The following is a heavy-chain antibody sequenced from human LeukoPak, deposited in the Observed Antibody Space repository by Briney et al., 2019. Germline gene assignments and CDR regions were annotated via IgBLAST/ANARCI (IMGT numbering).Heavy chain of an antibody. Sequence: PSETLSPTCTVSGGSISSYYWSWIRQPPGKGLEWSGYIYYSGSTNYNPSLKSRVTISVDTSKNQFSLKLSSVTAADTAVYYCASTLYSGSYYLTQLDYWGQGTLVTVSS. CDR2: IYYSGST. CDR1: GGSISSYY. D-gene: IGHD1-26*01. V-gene: IGHV4-59*01. J-gene: IGHJ4*02. CDR3: ASTLYSGSYYLTQLDY.